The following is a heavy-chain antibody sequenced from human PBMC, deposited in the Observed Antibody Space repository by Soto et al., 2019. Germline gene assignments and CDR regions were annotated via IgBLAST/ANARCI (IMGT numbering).Heavy chain of an antibody. CDR2: ISAYNGNT. CDR1: GYTFTSYG. Sequence: ASVKVSCKASGYTFTSYGISWVRQAPGQGLEWMGWISAYNGNTNYAQKLQGRVTMTTDTSTSTAYMELRSLRSDDTAVYYCARVPPPKWLFSYYFDYWGQGTLVTVSS. V-gene: IGHV1-18*01. D-gene: IGHD3-22*01. J-gene: IGHJ4*02. CDR3: ARVPPPKWLFSYYFDY.